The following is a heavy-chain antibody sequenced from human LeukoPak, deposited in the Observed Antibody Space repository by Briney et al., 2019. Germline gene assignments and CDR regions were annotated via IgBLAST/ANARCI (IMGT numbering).Heavy chain of an antibody. V-gene: IGHV3-23*01. Sequence: GGSLRLSCAASGFTFSNSAMSWVRQAPGKGLEWVSTLSGSGITTYYADSVKGRFTISRDNSKNTLYLQMNSLRAEDMAVYYCAKGIYSSGWSYFDYWGHGTLVTVSS. J-gene: IGHJ4*01. CDR2: LSGSGITT. D-gene: IGHD6-19*01. CDR3: AKGIYSSGWSYFDY. CDR1: GFTFSNSA.